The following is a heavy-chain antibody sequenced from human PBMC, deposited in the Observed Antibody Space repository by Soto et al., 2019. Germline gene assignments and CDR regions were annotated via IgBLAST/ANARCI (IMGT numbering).Heavy chain of an antibody. D-gene: IGHD2-21*02. Sequence: SETLSLTCTVSGGSISSSSYYWGWIRQPPGKGLEWIGSIYYSGSTYYNPSLKSRVTISVDTSKNQFSLKLSSVTAADTAVYYCASHDYYTDYYFDYWGQGTLVTVSS. CDR3: ASHDYYTDYYFDY. J-gene: IGHJ4*02. V-gene: IGHV4-39*01. CDR1: GGSISSSSYY. CDR2: IYYSGST.